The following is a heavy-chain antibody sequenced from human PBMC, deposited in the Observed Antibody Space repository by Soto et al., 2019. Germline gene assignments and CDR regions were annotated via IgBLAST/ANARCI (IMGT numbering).Heavy chain of an antibody. D-gene: IGHD3-10*01. CDR1: GGSISSYY. V-gene: IGHV4-59*01. CDR3: ARDSGRTRLYHCYLDV. CDR2: IYYSGST. Sequence: QVPLQESGPGLVKPSETLSLTCTVSGGSISSYYWSWIRHPPGKGLEWIGYIYYSGSTNYNPSLKSRVTISVDTSKNQFSLKLSSVTAADTAVYYCARDSGRTRLYHCYLDVWGKGTTVTVSS. J-gene: IGHJ6*03.